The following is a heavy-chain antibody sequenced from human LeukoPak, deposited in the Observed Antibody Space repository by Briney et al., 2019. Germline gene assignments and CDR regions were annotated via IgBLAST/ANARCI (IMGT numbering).Heavy chain of an antibody. CDR2: IYYSGST. CDR3: ATGSGSVISMLRLDY. Sequence: SETLSLTCAVSGGSISSCNWSWIRQPPGKGLEWIGYIYYSGSTNYNPSLKSRVTISVDTSKNQFSLKLTSVTAADTAVYYCATGSGSVISMLRLDYWGQGTLVTVSS. V-gene: IGHV4-59*01. CDR1: GGSISSCN. D-gene: IGHD2-21*01. J-gene: IGHJ4*02.